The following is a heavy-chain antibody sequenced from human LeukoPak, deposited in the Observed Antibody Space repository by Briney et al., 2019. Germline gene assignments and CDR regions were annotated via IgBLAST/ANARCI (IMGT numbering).Heavy chain of an antibody. CDR1: GFTFSSFA. Sequence: GGSLRLSCAASGFTFSSFAMTWVRQAPGKGLEWVSAISTAGGSTYYADSVKGRFTISRDNSKNTLYLKMNGLRAEDTAVYYCAKVSHYYDSSGYFDYWGPGTLVTVSS. J-gene: IGHJ4*02. CDR2: ISTAGGST. D-gene: IGHD3-22*01. CDR3: AKVSHYYDSSGYFDY. V-gene: IGHV3-23*01.